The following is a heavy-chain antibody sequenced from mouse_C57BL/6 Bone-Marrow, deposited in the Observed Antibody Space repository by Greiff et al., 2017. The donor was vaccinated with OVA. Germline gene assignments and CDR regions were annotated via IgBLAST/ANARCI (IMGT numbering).Heavy chain of an antibody. CDR2: IDPSDSYT. V-gene: IGHV1-69*01. J-gene: IGHJ4*01. Sequence: QVQLQQPGAELVMPGASVKLSCKASGYTFTSYWMHWVKQRPGQGLEWIGEIDPSDSYTNYNQKFQGKSTLTVDKSSSTAYMQLSSLTSEDSAVYYCARTLIYYGNYGYYAMDYWGQGTSVTVSS. CDR1: GYTFTSYW. CDR3: ARTLIYYGNYGYYAMDY. D-gene: IGHD2-1*01.